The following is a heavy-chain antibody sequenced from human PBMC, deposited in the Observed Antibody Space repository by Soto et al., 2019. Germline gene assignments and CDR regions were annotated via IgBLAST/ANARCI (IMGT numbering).Heavy chain of an antibody. CDR1: GYSFTSYW. CDR3: AMMTTVTTYAEYFQH. CDR2: IDPSDSYT. J-gene: IGHJ1*01. D-gene: IGHD4-17*01. V-gene: IGHV5-10-1*04. Sequence: PGESLKISCKGSGYSFTSYWISWVRQMPGKGLEWMGRIDPSDSYTNYSPSFQGQVTISADKSISTAYLQWSSLKASDTAMYYCAMMTTVTTYAEYFQHWGQGTLVTVSS.